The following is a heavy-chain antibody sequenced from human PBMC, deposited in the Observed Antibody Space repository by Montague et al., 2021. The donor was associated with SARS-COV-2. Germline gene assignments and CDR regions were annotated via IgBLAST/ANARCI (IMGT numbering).Heavy chain of an antibody. V-gene: IGHV4-59*01. CDR2: IYYSGST. CDR3: ARGSGWMGNAFDI. Sequence: SETLSLTCTVSGGSISSYYWSWIRQPPGKGLEWIGYIYYSGSTNDNPSPKSRVAISVDTSKNQFSLKLSSVTAADTAVYYCARGSGWMGNAFDIWGQGTMVPVSS. D-gene: IGHD6-19*01. J-gene: IGHJ3*02. CDR1: GGSISSYY.